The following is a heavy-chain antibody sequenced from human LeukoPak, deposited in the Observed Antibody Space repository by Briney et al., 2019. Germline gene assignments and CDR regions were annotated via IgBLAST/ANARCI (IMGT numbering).Heavy chain of an antibody. J-gene: IGHJ6*02. CDR3: ARHGYEGYDFWSGYYPYYYYYGMDV. D-gene: IGHD3-3*01. V-gene: IGHV4-59*08. CDR2: IYYSGST. Sequence: PSETLSLTCTVSGGSISSYYWSWIRQPPGKGLEWIGYIYYSGSTNYNPSLKSRVTISVDTSKNQISLRLSSVTAADTAVYYCARHGYEGYDFWSGYYPYYYYYGMDVWGQGTTVTVSS. CDR1: GGSISSYY.